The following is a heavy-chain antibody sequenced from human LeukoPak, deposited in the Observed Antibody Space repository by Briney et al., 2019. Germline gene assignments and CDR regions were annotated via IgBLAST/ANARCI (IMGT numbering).Heavy chain of an antibody. CDR1: GGTFSSYA. D-gene: IGHD2-2*01. CDR3: ARGDVGVPGEYWFDP. CDR2: IIPIFGTA. V-gene: IGHV1-69*05. Sequence: ASVKVSCKASGGTFSSYAISWVRQAPGQGLEWMGGIIPIFGTANYAQKFQGRVTITTDESTSTAYMELSSLRSEDTAVYYCARGDVGVPGEYWFDPWGQGTLVTVSS. J-gene: IGHJ5*02.